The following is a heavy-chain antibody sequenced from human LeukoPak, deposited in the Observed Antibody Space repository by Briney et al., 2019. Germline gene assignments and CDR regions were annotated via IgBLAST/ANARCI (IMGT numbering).Heavy chain of an antibody. Sequence: GESLKISCKGSGYSFTSYRIGWVRQMPGKGLEWMGIIYPGDSDTKYSPSFQGQVTSSADKSISTAYLQWSCDSATDGRLYYCARPNRGALFDYWGQGTLVTVSS. CDR1: GYSFTSYR. V-gene: IGHV5-51*01. J-gene: IGHJ4*02. D-gene: IGHD1-14*01. CDR3: ARPNRGALFDY. CDR2: IYPGDSDT.